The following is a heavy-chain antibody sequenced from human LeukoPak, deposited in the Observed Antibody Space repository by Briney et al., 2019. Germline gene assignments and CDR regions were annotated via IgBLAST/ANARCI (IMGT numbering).Heavy chain of an antibody. Sequence: SETLSLTCTVSGGSISSGGYYWSWIRQPPGKGLEWIGYIYHSGSTYYNPSLKGRVTISVDRSKNQFSLKLSSVTAADTAVYYCARASVRIDYWGQGTLVTVSS. CDR1: GGSISSGGYY. V-gene: IGHV4-30-2*01. CDR2: IYHSGST. CDR3: ARASVRIDY. D-gene: IGHD4-17*01. J-gene: IGHJ4*02.